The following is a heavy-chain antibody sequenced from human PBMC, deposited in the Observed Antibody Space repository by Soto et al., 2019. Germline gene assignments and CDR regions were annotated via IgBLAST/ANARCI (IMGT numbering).Heavy chain of an antibody. J-gene: IGHJ3*02. CDR1: GFTFSSYA. D-gene: IGHD3-22*01. CDR2: ISGSGGST. V-gene: IGHV3-23*01. Sequence: QTGGSLRLSCAASGFTFSSYAMSWVRQAPGKGLEWVSAISGSGGSTYYADSVKGRFTISRDNSKNTLYLQMNSLRAEDTAVYYCVLRRYYYDSSGYYHDAFDIWGQGTMVTVSS. CDR3: VLRRYYYDSSGYYHDAFDI.